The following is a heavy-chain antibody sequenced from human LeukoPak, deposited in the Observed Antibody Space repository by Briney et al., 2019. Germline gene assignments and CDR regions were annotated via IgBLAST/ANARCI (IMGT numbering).Heavy chain of an antibody. Sequence: PGGSLRLSCAASGFTFSSYTMHWVRQAPGKGLEWVAVISYDGSNKYYADSVKGRFTISRDNSKNTLYLQMNSLRAEDTAVYYCARTLRVGNSYYYTMDVWGQGTTVTVSS. J-gene: IGHJ6*02. D-gene: IGHD2-8*02. CDR1: GFTFSSYT. V-gene: IGHV3-30-3*01. CDR2: ISYDGSNK. CDR3: ARTLRVGNSYYYTMDV.